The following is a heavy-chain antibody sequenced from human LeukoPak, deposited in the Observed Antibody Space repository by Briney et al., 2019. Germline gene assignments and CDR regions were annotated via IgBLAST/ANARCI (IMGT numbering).Heavy chain of an antibody. CDR1: GGSISSYY. J-gene: IGHJ6*03. Sequence: PSETLSLTCTVSGGSISSYYWSWIRQPPGKGLEWIGYIYYSGSTNYNPSLKSRVTISVDTSKNQFSLKLSSVTAADTAVYYCARDVLTVLRFLEWLPSHYMDVWGKGTTVTVSS. CDR2: IYYSGST. D-gene: IGHD3-3*01. V-gene: IGHV4-59*12. CDR3: ARDVLTVLRFLEWLPSHYMDV.